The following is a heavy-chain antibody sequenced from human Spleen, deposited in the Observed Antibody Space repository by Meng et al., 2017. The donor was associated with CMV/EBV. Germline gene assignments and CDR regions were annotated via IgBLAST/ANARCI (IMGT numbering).Heavy chain of an antibody. CDR3: VRCAYAGAYFDY. CDR2: INTDGSSI. V-gene: IGHV3-74*01. J-gene: IGHJ4*02. D-gene: IGHD3-16*01. CDR1: GFTFSNYW. Sequence: GGSLRLSCVASGFTFSNYWMHWVRRAPGKGLVWVSRINTDGSSISYADSVKGRVTISRDNAKNTLYLHMNSLGAEDMAVYYCVRCAYAGAYFDYWAQGTLVTVSS.